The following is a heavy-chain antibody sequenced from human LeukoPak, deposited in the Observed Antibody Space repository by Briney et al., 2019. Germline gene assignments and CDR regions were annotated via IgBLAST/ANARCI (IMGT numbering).Heavy chain of an antibody. CDR3: AKISDYDSSGPSDY. V-gene: IGHV3-30*02. Sequence: GSLRLSCAASGFTLSNYGMHWVRQAPGKGLEWVTFIRYDGSNKYYADSVKGRFTISKDNSKNTLYLQMNSLRAEDTALYYCAKISDYDSSGPSDYWGQGTLVTVSS. D-gene: IGHD3-22*01. J-gene: IGHJ4*02. CDR2: IRYDGSNK. CDR1: GFTLSNYG.